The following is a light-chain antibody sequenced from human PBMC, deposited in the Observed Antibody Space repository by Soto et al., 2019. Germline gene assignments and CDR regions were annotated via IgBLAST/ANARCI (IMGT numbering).Light chain of an antibody. Sequence: EIVLTQSPGTLSLSPGERATLSCRASQSVTSSSLALYQQKSGQAPRLLIYGTSNRATGSPDRFSGSGSGTEFTLTISRLEPEDFAVYYCHQFGSSPPRTFGKGTKVEIK. CDR2: GTS. CDR1: QSVTSSS. CDR3: HQFGSSPPRT. J-gene: IGKJ1*01. V-gene: IGKV3-20*01.